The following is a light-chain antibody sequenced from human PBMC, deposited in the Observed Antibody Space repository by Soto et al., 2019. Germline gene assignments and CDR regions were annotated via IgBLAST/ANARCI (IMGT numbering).Light chain of an antibody. J-gene: IGKJ4*01. CDR2: ATS. CDR1: QTITSY. Sequence: DIQMTQSPSSLSASVGDRVTITCRASQTITSYLNWYHHKPGKAPKLLIYATSSLQTGVPSRFSGSGSKTNFTLTISSLQPEDFATYYCQQSYSMPLTFGGGTKVVIK. V-gene: IGKV1-39*01. CDR3: QQSYSMPLT.